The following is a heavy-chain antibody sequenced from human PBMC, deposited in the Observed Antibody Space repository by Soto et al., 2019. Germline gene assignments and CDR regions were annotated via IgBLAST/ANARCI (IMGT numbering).Heavy chain of an antibody. CDR1: GFTFGDYT. D-gene: IGHD6-19*01. Sequence: PGGSLRLSCAASGFTFGDYTMHWVRQAPGKGLEWVSLIDWDGGSTYYADSVKGRFTISRDNSKNSLYPQMNSLRTEDTAFYYCAKDIAGSGWYSLDYWGQGTLVTVSS. CDR2: IDWDGGST. V-gene: IGHV3-43*01. J-gene: IGHJ4*02. CDR3: AKDIAGSGWYSLDY.